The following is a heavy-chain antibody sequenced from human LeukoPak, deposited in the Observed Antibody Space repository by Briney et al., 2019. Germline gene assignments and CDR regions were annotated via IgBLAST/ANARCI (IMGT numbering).Heavy chain of an antibody. J-gene: IGHJ6*02. Sequence: GRSLRLSCAASGFSFEDYAMHWVRQAPGKGLEWVSGISWNSSNIGYADSVKGRFTISRDNAKNSLYLQMNSLRAEDTALYYCTKDKGGHGSGSYIWAGMDVWGQGPTVTVSS. CDR1: GFSFEDYA. CDR2: ISWNSSNI. CDR3: TKDKGGHGSGSYIWAGMDV. V-gene: IGHV3-9*01. D-gene: IGHD3-10*01.